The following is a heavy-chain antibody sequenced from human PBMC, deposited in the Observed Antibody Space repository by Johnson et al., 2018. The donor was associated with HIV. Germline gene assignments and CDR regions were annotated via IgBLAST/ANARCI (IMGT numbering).Heavy chain of an antibody. CDR2: IRSEAYGGTT. Sequence: VHLVESGGDLVQPGRSLRLSCTASGFTFGDYAMSWFRQAPGKGLEWVGFIRSEAYGGTTDYAASVKGRVTISRDDSESIAYLEMNSLKTEDTAVYYCTRAYRLSGGDDAFDIWGQGTMVTVSS. V-gene: IGHV3-49*03. D-gene: IGHD3-10*02. J-gene: IGHJ3*02. CDR1: GFTFGDYA. CDR3: TRAYRLSGGDDAFDI.